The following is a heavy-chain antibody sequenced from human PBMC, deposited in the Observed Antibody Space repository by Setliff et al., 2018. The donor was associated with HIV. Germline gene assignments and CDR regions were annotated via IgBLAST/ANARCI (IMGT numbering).Heavy chain of an antibody. D-gene: IGHD6-13*01. J-gene: IGHJ6*03. Sequence: PSETLSLTCTVSGGSISSSSYYWGWIRQPPGKGLEWIGSIYYSGSTYYNPSLKSRVTISVDTSKNQFSLKLSSVTAADTAVYYCACGAAAGTDYYHYYYMDVWGKGTTVTVSS. CDR2: IYYSGST. CDR1: GGSISSSSYY. CDR3: ACGAAAGTDYYHYYYMDV. V-gene: IGHV4-39*01.